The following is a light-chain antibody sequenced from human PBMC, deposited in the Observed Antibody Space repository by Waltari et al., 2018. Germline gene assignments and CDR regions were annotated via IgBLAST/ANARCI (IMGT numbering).Light chain of an antibody. CDR1: SSNIGFNT. Sequence: QSVLTQPPSASGTPGQRVTISCSGSSSNIGFNTASWYHQVPGTAPKLLIYTANQRPSGVPDRVSGSKSGSSASLAISGLQSEDEAEYYCAAWDDSLNGWVFGGGTKVTVV. J-gene: IGLJ3*02. CDR2: TAN. V-gene: IGLV1-44*01. CDR3: AAWDDSLNGWV.